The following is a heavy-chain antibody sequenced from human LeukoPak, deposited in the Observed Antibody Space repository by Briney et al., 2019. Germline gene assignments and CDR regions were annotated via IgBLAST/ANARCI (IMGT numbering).Heavy chain of an antibody. V-gene: IGHV1-2*02. CDR3: APGAAPSYYLDS. CDR1: GYSFTGYY. D-gene: IGHD6-13*01. Sequence: ASVKVSCTASGYSFTGYYMHWVRQAPGQGLEWMGWINPNSGGTNYAQKFQGRVTMTRDTSISTAYMELGSLRSDDTAVYYCAPGAAPSYYLDSWGQGTLVTVSS. CDR2: INPNSGGT. J-gene: IGHJ4*02.